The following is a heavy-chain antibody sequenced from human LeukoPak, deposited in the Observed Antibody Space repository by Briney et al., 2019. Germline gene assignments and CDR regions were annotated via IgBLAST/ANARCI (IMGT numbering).Heavy chain of an antibody. CDR1: GYSFTSYW. J-gene: IGHJ3*02. CDR3: ATNTMFRGIHAFDI. CDR2: IYPGDSDA. D-gene: IGHD3-10*01. V-gene: IGHV5-51*01. Sequence: GESLKISCKGSGYSFTSYWIGWVRQMPGKGLEWMGIIYPGDSDARYSPSFQGQVTISADKSISTAYLQWSSLKASDSAMYYCATNTMFRGIHAFDIWGQGTMVTVSS.